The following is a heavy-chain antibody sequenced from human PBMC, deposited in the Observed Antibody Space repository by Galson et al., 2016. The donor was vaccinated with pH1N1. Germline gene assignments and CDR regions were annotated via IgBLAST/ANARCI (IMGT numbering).Heavy chain of an antibody. CDR3: SRHDRFDYEATGTFDY. V-gene: IGHV4-39*01. Sequence: TLSLTCTVSGRSISSSAYYWAWIRQTPGKGLEWIGDIYESGTTFYHPSLKSRVTISLDTSNNQFSLQLISVTDADTGVYYWSRHDRFDYEATGTFDYWGRGTLVAFSS. D-gene: IGHD4-17*01. J-gene: IGHJ4*02. CDR2: IYESGTT. CDR1: GRSISSSAYY.